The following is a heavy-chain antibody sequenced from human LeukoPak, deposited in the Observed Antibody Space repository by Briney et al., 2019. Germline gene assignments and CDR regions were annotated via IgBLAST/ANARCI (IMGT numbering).Heavy chain of an antibody. V-gene: IGHV3-23*05. CDR3: TRESMRPYLDY. J-gene: IGHJ4*01. CDR2: IHITHFGA. CDR1: GVIFRTHA. Sequence: GGSLTLSCAASGVIFRTHAMSWVRQAPGEGQGWVSTIHITHFGAYDEVSVRGRFTMSRDNYNNTLYLQINLLRVENTAVYFCTRESMRPYLDYWGHGTLVTVSS. D-gene: IGHD5-24*01.